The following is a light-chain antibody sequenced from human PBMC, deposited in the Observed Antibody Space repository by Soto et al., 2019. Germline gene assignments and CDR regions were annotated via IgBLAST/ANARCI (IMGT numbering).Light chain of an antibody. CDR3: QQYNNWPPPLT. Sequence: EIVMTQSPATLSVSPGERATLSCRASQSVSSNLAWYQQKPGQAPRLLIYGASTRATGIPARFSGSGSGTAFTLTISSLQSEDFAVYSCQQYNNWPPPLTFGGGTKVEIK. CDR1: QSVSSN. V-gene: IGKV3-15*01. CDR2: GAS. J-gene: IGKJ4*01.